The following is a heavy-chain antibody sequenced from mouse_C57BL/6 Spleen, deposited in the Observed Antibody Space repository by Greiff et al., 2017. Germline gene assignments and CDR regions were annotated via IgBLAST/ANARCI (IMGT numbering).Heavy chain of an antibody. V-gene: IGHV6-3*01. D-gene: IGHD1-1*01. J-gene: IGHJ3*01. CDR1: GFPFSNYW. CDR3: TTYGSSRFAY. Sequence: EVQLVESGGGLVQPGGSMKLSCVASGFPFSNYWMNWVRQSPEKGLEWVAQIRLKSDNYATHYAESVQGMFTISRDDSKSSVYLQMNNLRAEDTGSYYCTTYGSSRFAYWGQGTLVTVSA. CDR2: IRLKSDNYAT.